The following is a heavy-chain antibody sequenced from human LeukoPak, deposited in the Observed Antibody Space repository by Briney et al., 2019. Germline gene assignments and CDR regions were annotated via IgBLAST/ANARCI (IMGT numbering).Heavy chain of an antibody. V-gene: IGHV3-74*01. CDR3: ATDVVLGSGSCAS. CDR1: GFTFSGSW. J-gene: IGHJ4*02. Sequence: GSLRLSWAASGFTFSGSWMHWVRQAPGKGLVWVSRIKGDGIETNYADSVKGRFTVSRDNAKNTLFLQMNSLRAEDTAVYFCATDVVLGSGSCASWGQGTLVTVSS. D-gene: IGHD3-10*01. CDR2: IKGDGIET.